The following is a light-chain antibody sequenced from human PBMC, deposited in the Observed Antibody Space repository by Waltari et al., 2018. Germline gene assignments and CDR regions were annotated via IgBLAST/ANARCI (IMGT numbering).Light chain of an antibody. CDR3: MIWHSSAWV. J-gene: IGLJ3*02. Sequence: QAVLTQPSSLSASPGASARLTCTLRSGINVGTYRIYWYQQKPGSPPQYLLRYKSDSDKTQGSGVPSRCSGSKDASANAGILLISGLQSEDEADYYCMIWHSSAWVFGGGTKLTVL. V-gene: IGLV5-45*03. CDR1: SGINVGTYR. CDR2: YKSDSDK.